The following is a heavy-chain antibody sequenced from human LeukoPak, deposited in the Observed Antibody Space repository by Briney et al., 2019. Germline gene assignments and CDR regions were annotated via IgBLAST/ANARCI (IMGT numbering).Heavy chain of an antibody. V-gene: IGHV1-18*01. J-gene: IGHJ4*02. CDR2: IGGYDGDR. Sequence: ASVKVSCKASGFTFISYGFSWVRQAPGQGLEWVGWIGGYDGDRHYGENFQGRVTITTDTSTSTVYMEMRSLRSDDTAVYYCTRDLWSVYDTGGYYRDFDYWGQGTLVTVSS. D-gene: IGHD3-22*01. CDR3: TRDLWSVYDTGGYYRDFDY. CDR1: GFTFISYG.